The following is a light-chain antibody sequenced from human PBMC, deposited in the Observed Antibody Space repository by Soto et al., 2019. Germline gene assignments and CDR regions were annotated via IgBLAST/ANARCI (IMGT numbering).Light chain of an antibody. CDR1: QSVSSSY. V-gene: IGKV3-20*01. J-gene: IGKJ1*01. CDR3: QQYGASPPWT. CDR2: GAS. Sequence: EIVLTQSPGTLSLSPGERATLSCRASQSVSSSYLAWYQQKPGQAPRLLIYGASSRATGIPDRFSGSGSGTDCSLTISRLEPEDFAVYYCQQYGASPPWTFGQGTKVEMK.